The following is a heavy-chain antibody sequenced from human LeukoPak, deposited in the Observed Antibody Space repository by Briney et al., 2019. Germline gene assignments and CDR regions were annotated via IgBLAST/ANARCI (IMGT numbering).Heavy chain of an antibody. CDR1: GYSFTSHY. Sequence: GASVKVSCKASGYSFTSHYMYWVRQAPGEGLEWMGIINPSGGSTSYPQKFQGRVTMTRDTSTSTVYMELSSLRSEDTAVYYCARGGRGSPRGVFDIWGQGTMVTVSS. D-gene: IGHD1-26*01. CDR2: INPSGGST. CDR3: ARGGRGSPRGVFDI. J-gene: IGHJ3*02. V-gene: IGHV1-46*01.